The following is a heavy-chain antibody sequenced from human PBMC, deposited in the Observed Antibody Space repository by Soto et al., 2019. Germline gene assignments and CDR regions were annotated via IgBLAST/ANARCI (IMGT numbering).Heavy chain of an antibody. CDR1: GFTVSSNY. D-gene: IGHD3-22*01. CDR3: TSPFYDSSVGVAFDI. V-gene: IGHV3-66*01. J-gene: IGHJ3*02. Sequence: PGGSLRLSCAASGFTVSSNYMSWVRQAPGKGLEWVSVIYSGGSTYYADSVKGRFTISRDNSKNTLYLQMNSLKTEDTAVYYCTSPFYDSSVGVAFDIWGQGTMVTVSS. CDR2: IYSGGST.